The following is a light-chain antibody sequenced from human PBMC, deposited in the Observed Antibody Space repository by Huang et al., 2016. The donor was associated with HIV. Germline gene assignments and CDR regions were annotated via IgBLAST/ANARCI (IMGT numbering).Light chain of an antibody. CDR2: FGS. J-gene: IGKJ2*01. Sequence: DIVMTQSPLSLPVTPGGPASIPCKASQSRRNSSGYTYLSWYLQKPGQSPQLLIYFGSSRASGVPDRFSGSGSGIDFTLRISRVEAEDVGVYYCMQALQTPYTFGQGTKLEIK. CDR1: QSRRNSSGYTY. V-gene: IGKV2-28*01. CDR3: MQALQTPYT.